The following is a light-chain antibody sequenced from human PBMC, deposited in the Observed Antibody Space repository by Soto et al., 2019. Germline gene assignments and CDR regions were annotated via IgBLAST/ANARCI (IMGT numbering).Light chain of an antibody. Sequence: QSVLTQTPSVSGTPGQRVNISCSGSSSNTGRNYVYWYHQFPGTAPKLLIYRDNERPSGVPDRFSGSKSGTSASLAISGLRSGDEADYHCATWDDSLGGPVFGGGTKLTVL. CDR2: RDN. CDR3: ATWDDSLGGPV. V-gene: IGLV1-47*01. J-gene: IGLJ2*01. CDR1: SSNTGRNY.